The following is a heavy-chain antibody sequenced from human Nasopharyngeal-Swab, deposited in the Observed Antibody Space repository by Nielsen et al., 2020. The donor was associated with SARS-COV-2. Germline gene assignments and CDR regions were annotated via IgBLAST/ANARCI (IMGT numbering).Heavy chain of an antibody. CDR3: AREIYDGHHDP. V-gene: IGHV4-59*01. J-gene: IGHJ5*02. D-gene: IGHD3-3*01. CDR2: IYYSGST. Sequence: WIRQPPGKGLEWIGYIYYSGSTNYNPSLKSRVTISVDTSKNQFSLKLSSVTVADTAVYYCAREIYDGHHDPWGQGTLVTVSS.